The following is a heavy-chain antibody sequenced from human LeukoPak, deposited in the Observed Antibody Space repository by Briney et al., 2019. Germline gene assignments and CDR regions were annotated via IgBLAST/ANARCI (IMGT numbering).Heavy chain of an antibody. D-gene: IGHD6-13*01. Sequence: SETLSLTCTVSGGSISSSSYYWGWIRQPPGKGLEWIGSIYYSGSTYYNPSLKSRVTISVDTSKNQFSLKLSSVTAADTAVYYCARLPIAAAGPTFDYWGQRTLVTVSS. CDR3: ARLPIAAAGPTFDY. J-gene: IGHJ4*02. V-gene: IGHV4-39*01. CDR1: GGSISSSSYY. CDR2: IYYSGST.